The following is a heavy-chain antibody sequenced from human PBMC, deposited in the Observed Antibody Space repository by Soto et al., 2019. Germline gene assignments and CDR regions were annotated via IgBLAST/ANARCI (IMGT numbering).Heavy chain of an antibody. J-gene: IGHJ5*02. CDR2: IHYSGTS. CDR3: ARHWIAGSSIP. V-gene: IGHV4-39*01. Sequence: QVQLQESGPGLVKPSETLSLTCSVSGDSISSSSQYWGWIRQPPGKGLEWIGSIHYSGTSYYNPYLKSRVTLFVDTSKNQLSLKLSSVTAADTAVYYCARHWIAGSSIPWGQGTLVTVSS. D-gene: IGHD2-21*01. CDR1: GDSISSSSQY.